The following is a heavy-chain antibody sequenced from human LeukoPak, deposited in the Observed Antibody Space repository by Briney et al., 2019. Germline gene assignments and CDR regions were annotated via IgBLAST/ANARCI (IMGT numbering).Heavy chain of an antibody. CDR2: FYYRGNT. Sequence: SETLSLTCSVSGDSINSSRHYWVWIRQPPGKGLEWIGNFYYRGNTYYNPSLKSRVTISVDPSKNQFSLKLTSVTAADTAVYCCARRRWLQEIDYWGQGTLVTVSS. D-gene: IGHD5-24*01. CDR1: GDSINSSRHY. CDR3: ARRRWLQEIDY. J-gene: IGHJ4*02. V-gene: IGHV4-39*01.